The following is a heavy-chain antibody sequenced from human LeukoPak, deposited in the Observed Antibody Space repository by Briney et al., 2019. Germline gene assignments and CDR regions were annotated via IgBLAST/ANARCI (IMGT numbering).Heavy chain of an antibody. CDR3: ARDLQYSLYHGMDV. V-gene: IGHV3-53*01. Sequence: GGSLRLSCAASGFTVSSNYMSWVRQAPGKGLEWVSVIYSGGSTYYADSVKGRLTISRDNSKNTLYLQMNSLRAEDTAVYYCARDLQYSLYHGMDVWGQGTTVTVS. J-gene: IGHJ6*02. CDR2: IYSGGST. CDR1: GFTVSSNY. D-gene: IGHD4-11*01.